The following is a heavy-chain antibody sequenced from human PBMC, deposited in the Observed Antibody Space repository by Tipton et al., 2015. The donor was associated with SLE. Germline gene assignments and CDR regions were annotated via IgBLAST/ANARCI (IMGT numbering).Heavy chain of an antibody. Sequence: TLSLTCTVSGGSISSGSYYWSWIRQPAGKGLEWIGYIYTSGSTNYNPSLKSRVTISVDTSKNQFSLKLSSVTAADTAVYYCARESSGSHLFDYWGQGTLVTVSS. CDR1: GGSISSGSYY. J-gene: IGHJ4*02. D-gene: IGHD1-26*01. CDR2: IYTSGST. CDR3: ARESSGSHLFDY. V-gene: IGHV4-61*09.